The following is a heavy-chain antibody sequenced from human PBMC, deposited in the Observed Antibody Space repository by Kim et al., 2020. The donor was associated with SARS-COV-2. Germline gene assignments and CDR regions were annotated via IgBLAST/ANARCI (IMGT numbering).Heavy chain of an antibody. D-gene: IGHD1-1*01. J-gene: IGHJ6*02. CDR2: INQYESEK. V-gene: IGHV3-7*01. CDR1: GFTFSTYF. CDR3: ARGWNGDQYGMDV. Sequence: GGSLRLSCAASGFTFSTYFMSWVRQAPGKGLEWVANINQYESEKYYVDSVKGRFTVSRDNAKNSLYLQMNSRRADDTAVYYCARGWNGDQYGMDVWGQGTTATVSS.